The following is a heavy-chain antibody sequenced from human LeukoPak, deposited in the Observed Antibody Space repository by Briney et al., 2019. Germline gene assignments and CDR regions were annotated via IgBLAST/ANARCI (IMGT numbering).Heavy chain of an antibody. D-gene: IGHD6-6*01. V-gene: IGHV4-59*01. CDR2: IYYSGST. CDR3: ARDMGDSSSSGSYNWFDP. CDR1: GCSISSYY. Sequence: SETLSLTCTVSGCSISSYYWSWIRQPPGKGLEWIGYIYYSGSTNYNPSLKSRVIISVDTTKNQFSLKLSSVTAADTAVYYCARDMGDSSSSGSYNWFDPWGQGTLVTVSS. J-gene: IGHJ5*02.